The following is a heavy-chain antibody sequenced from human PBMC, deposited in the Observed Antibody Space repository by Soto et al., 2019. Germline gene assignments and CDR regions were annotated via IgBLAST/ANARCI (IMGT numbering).Heavy chain of an antibody. D-gene: IGHD6-13*01. CDR2: INSDGSRT. CDR3: ARVLTGSWNWFDP. Sequence: EVQLVESGGGLVQPGESLRLSCAASGFTFSSYWMLWVRQAPGKGLVWVSRINSDGSRTNYADSVKGRFTVSRDNAKKTQYLQMNSLRAEDTAVYYCARVLTGSWNWFDPWGQGTLVTVSS. V-gene: IGHV3-74*01. CDR1: GFTFSSYW. J-gene: IGHJ5*02.